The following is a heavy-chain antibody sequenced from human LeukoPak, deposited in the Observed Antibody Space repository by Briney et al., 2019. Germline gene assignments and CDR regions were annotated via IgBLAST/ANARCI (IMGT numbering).Heavy chain of an antibody. D-gene: IGHD3-22*01. J-gene: IGHJ4*02. CDR1: GGTFSSYA. V-gene: IGHV1-69*13. CDR2: IIPIFGTA. Sequence: SLKVSCKASGGTFSSYAISWVRQAPGQGLEWMGGIIPIFGTANYAQKFQGRVTITADESTSTACMELSSLRSDDTAVYYCARDADSSGYYYLTQDYWGQGTLVTVSS. CDR3: ARDADSSGYYYLTQDY.